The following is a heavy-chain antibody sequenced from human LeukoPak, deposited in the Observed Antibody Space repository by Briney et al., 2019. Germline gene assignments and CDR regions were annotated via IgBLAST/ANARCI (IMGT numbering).Heavy chain of an antibody. CDR1: GFSFSSFS. V-gene: IGHV3-21*04. J-gene: IGHJ4*02. Sequence: GGSLRLSCAASGFSFSSFSMNWVRQAPGKGLEWVSYISGGSSFTYYVDSVKGRFTISRDNSKNTLYLQMNSLRAEDTAVYYCAKTRPIAAPGPADYWGQGTLVTVSS. CDR2: ISGGSSFT. D-gene: IGHD6-13*01. CDR3: AKTRPIAAPGPADY.